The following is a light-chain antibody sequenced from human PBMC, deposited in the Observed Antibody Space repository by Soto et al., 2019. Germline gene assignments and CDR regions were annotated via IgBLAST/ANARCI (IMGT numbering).Light chain of an antibody. V-gene: IGKV3-20*01. CDR1: QSVSSNF. CDR3: QRNGNSPLT. J-gene: IGKJ4*01. Sequence: DIVLTQSPGSLSLSPGDRATLSCRASQSVSSNFLAWYQQKPGQAPRLLIYGASTRATDIPDRFSGSGSGTDFTLTISRLEPEDFAVYFCQRNGNSPLTFGGGTKVEIK. CDR2: GAS.